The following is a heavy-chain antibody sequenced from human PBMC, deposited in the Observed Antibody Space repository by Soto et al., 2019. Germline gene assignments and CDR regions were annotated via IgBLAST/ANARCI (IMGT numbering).Heavy chain of an antibody. CDR2: MNHSGST. D-gene: IGHD2-8*02. Sequence: QVQLQQWGAGLLKPSETLSLTCAVYGGSFSGYYWTWIRQPPGTGLEWIGEMNHSGSTNYNPSLKSRVTISVDTSKNQFSLKRTSVTAADTAVYYCARANITGAFGYWGQGNQVTVYS. CDR3: ARANITGAFGY. CDR1: GGSFSGYY. J-gene: IGHJ4*02. V-gene: IGHV4-34*01.